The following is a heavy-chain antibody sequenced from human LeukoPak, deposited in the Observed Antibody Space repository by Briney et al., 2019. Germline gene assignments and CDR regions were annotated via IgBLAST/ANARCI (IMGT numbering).Heavy chain of an antibody. J-gene: IGHJ5*02. D-gene: IGHD6-13*01. V-gene: IGHV3-33*01. Sequence: GGSLRLSCAASGFTFSSYGMHWVRQAPGKGLERVAVIWYDGSNKYYADSVKGRFTISRDNSKNTLYLQMNSLRAEDTAVYYCARGGSSWYDWFDPWGQGTLVTVSS. CDR2: IWYDGSNK. CDR1: GFTFSSYG. CDR3: ARGGSSWYDWFDP.